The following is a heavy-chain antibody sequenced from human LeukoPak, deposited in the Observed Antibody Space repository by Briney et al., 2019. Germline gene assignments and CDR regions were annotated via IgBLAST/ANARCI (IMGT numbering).Heavy chain of an antibody. V-gene: IGHV1-18*01. D-gene: IGHD3-10*01. CDR2: ISAYNSKR. CDR1: GYTFTIYG. CDR3: ARDGPNRNYYGSGSKLDY. J-gene: IGHJ4*02. Sequence: ASVRVSCKASGYTFTIYGISWVRQAPGHGLGWMGWISAYNSKRNYAQKLQGRVTMTTDTSTSTAYMELRSLRSDDTAVYYCARDGPNRNYYGSGSKLDYWGQGTLVTVSS.